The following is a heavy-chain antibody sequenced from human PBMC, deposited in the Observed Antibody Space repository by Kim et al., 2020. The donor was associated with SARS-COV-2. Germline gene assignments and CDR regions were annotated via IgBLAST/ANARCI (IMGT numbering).Heavy chain of an antibody. J-gene: IGHJ4*02. CDR3: AKSGGGYLDF. CDR2: IYPKDGDK. Sequence: ASVKVSCKASGYTFTGYFLHWVRQAPGRGLEWMGWIYPKDGDKKNVQTFQGRVSLTWDTSLSTAYMELSKLTSDDTAVYYCAKSGGGYLDFWGQGTMVTVSS. V-gene: IGHV1-2*02. CDR1: GYTFTGYF. D-gene: IGHD3-10*01.